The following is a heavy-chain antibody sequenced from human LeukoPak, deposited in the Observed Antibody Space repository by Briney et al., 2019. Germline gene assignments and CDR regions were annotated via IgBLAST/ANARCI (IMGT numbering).Heavy chain of an antibody. Sequence: GESLKISCKGSGYSFTSYWIGWVRKMPGKGLEWMGIIYPGDSDTRYSPSFQGQVTISADKSISTAYLQWSSLKASGTAMYYCARRSSGVTYYYGSGGTYYFDYWGQGTLVTVSS. CDR1: GYSFTSYW. J-gene: IGHJ4*02. CDR3: ARRSSGVTYYYGSGGTYYFDY. CDR2: IYPGDSDT. V-gene: IGHV5-51*01. D-gene: IGHD3-10*01.